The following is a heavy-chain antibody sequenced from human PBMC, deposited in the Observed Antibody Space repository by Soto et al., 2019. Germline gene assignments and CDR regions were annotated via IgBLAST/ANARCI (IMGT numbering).Heavy chain of an antibody. Sequence: QVQLVQSGAEVKKPGSSVKVSCKASGGTFSSYTISWVRQAPGQGLEWMGRIIPILGIANYAQKFQGRVTITADKATSTAYMELSSVRSEDTAVYYCARWLQSASAFDIWGQGTMVTVSS. D-gene: IGHD5-12*01. J-gene: IGHJ3*02. CDR2: IIPILGIA. V-gene: IGHV1-69*02. CDR3: ARWLQSASAFDI. CDR1: GGTFSSYT.